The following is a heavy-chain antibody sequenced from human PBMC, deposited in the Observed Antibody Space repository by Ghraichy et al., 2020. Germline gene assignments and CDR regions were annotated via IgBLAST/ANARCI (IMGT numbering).Heavy chain of an antibody. J-gene: IGHJ6*02. Sequence: SETLSLTCTVSSASVSSSTNYWAWIRQPPGKGLEWIGYIYYNGNINYNPSLKSRVTISLDTSKNQFSLNLSSVTAADTVVYYCARDKCVGGGCHAYGMDVWGQGTTVTVSS. V-gene: IGHV4-61*01. CDR2: IYYNGNI. CDR1: SASVSSSTNY. CDR3: ARDKCVGGGCHAYGMDV. D-gene: IGHD2-15*01.